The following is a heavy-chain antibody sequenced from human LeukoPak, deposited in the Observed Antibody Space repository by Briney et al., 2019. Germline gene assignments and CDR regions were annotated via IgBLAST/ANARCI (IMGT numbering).Heavy chain of an antibody. Sequence: SETLSLTCTVSGGSISSYYWSWIRQPPGKGLEWIGYIYYSGSTNYNPSLKSRVTISVDTSKNQISLKLSSVTAADTAVYYCARHVRTRPSTFFDYWGQGTLVTVSS. J-gene: IGHJ4*02. CDR1: GGSISSYY. D-gene: IGHD2-8*01. CDR3: ARHVRTRPSTFFDY. CDR2: IYYSGST. V-gene: IGHV4-59*08.